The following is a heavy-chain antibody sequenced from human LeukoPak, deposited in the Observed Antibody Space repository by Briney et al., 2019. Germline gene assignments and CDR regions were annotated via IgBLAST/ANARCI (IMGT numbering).Heavy chain of an antibody. V-gene: IGHV3-21*01. CDR2: ISSSSSYI. J-gene: IGHJ5*02. CDR1: GFTFSSYN. CDR3: ARDRLYYYDSSVYRWFDP. D-gene: IGHD3-22*01. Sequence: GRSLRLSCAASGFTFSSYNMNWVRQAPGKGLEWVSSISSSSSYIYYADSVKGRFTISRDNAKNSLYLQMNSLRAEDTAVYYCARDRLYYYDSSVYRWFDPWGQGTLVTVSS.